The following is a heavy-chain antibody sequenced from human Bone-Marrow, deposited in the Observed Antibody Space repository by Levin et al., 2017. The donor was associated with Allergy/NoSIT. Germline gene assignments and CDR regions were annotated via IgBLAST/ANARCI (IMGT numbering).Heavy chain of an antibody. D-gene: IGHD3-3*01. CDR1: GPTFNNYA. CDR3: AKPHYDIWSGTYWGYYGMDV. J-gene: IGHJ6*02. V-gene: IGHV3-23*01. CDR2: ISDSSGRT. Sequence: PGGSLRLSCAASGPTFNNYAMSWVRQAPGTGLEWVAIISDSSGRTYYPESVEGRFTISRDNSKNTLYLQMNSLRVEDTAVYYCAKPHYDIWSGTYWGYYGMDVWGQGTTVTVSS.